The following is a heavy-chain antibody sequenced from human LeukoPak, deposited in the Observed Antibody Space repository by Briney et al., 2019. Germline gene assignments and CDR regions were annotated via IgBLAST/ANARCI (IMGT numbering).Heavy chain of an antibody. CDR1: GFTFSNFG. V-gene: IGHV3-30*02. D-gene: IGHD2/OR15-2a*01. CDR2: IRYGGTGD. Sequence: GGSLRLSCAASGFTFSNFGMHWVRQAPGKGLEWVAFIRYGGTGDYYPDSVEGRFTVSRDNSKNTLFLQMNSLRHEDAAVYFCAKDASTTSRTLDIGGQGTLVTVSS. CDR3: AKDASTTSRTLDI. J-gene: IGHJ3*02.